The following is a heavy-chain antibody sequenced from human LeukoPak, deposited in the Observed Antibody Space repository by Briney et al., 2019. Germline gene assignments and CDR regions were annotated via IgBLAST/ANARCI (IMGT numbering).Heavy chain of an antibody. D-gene: IGHD6-6*01. CDR1: GYTFTSYG. Sequence: GASVKVSCKASGYTFTSYGISWVRQAPGQGLEWMGWISAYNGNTNYAQKLQGRVTMTTDTSTSTAYMELRSLRSDDTAVYYCARDLIEYSSSSVFDYWGQGTLVTVSS. CDR2: ISAYNGNT. CDR3: ARDLIEYSSSSVFDY. V-gene: IGHV1-18*01. J-gene: IGHJ4*02.